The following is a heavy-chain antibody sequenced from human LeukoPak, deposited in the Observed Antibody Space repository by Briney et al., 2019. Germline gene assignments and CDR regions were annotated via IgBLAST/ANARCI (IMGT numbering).Heavy chain of an antibody. Sequence: GGSLRLSCAASGFTFSSFAMSWVRQPPGKGLEWVSGISGSGTSTYYGDSVKGRFSISRDNSKNTLYLQLNSLRAEDTAMYYCAKDLVVAVMIGHYYFYSMDVWGQGTTVTVSS. V-gene: IGHV3-23*01. CDR1: GFTFSSFA. CDR2: ISGSGTST. J-gene: IGHJ6*02. CDR3: AKDLVVAVMIGHYYFYSMDV. D-gene: IGHD2-2*01.